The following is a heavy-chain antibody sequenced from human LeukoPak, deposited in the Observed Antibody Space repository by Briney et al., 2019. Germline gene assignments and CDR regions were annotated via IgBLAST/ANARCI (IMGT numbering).Heavy chain of an antibody. D-gene: IGHD5-18*01. CDR1: GFTFSNCV. J-gene: IGHJ4*02. CDR2: IITGGST. Sequence: GGSLRLSCAASGFTFSNCVMNWVRQAPGKGLEWVSGIITGGSTYYADSVKGRFTISRDNSQNTLYLQMNSLRAEDTAIYYCAKGSGYTYGHFDYWGQGTLVTVSS. V-gene: IGHV3-23*01. CDR3: AKGSGYTYGHFDY.